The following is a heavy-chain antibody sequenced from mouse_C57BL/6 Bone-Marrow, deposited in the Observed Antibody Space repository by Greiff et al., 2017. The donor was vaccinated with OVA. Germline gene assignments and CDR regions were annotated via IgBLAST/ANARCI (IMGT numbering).Heavy chain of an antibody. CDR2: INPSTGGT. D-gene: IGHD3-2*02. J-gene: IGHJ3*01. CDR3: ARVRQLRLLWFAY. V-gene: IGHV1-42*01. CDR1: GYSFTGYY. Sequence: EVMLVESGPELVKPGASVKISCKASGYSFTGYYMNWVKQSPEKSLEWIGEINPSTGGTTYNQKFKAKATLTVDKSSSTAYMQLKSLTSEDSAVYYCARVRQLRLLWFAYWGQGTLVTVSA.